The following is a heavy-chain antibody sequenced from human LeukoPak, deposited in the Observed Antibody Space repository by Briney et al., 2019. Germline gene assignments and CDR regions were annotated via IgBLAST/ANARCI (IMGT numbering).Heavy chain of an antibody. CDR1: GGSISSGGYY. Sequence: SETLSLTCTVSGGSISSGGYYWSWISQHPGKGLEWIGYIYYSGSTYYNPSLKSRVTISVDTSKNQFSLKLSSVTTADTAVYYCARVVYNWFDPWGQGTLVTVSS. J-gene: IGHJ5*02. CDR3: ARVVYNWFDP. V-gene: IGHV4-31*03. CDR2: IYYSGST.